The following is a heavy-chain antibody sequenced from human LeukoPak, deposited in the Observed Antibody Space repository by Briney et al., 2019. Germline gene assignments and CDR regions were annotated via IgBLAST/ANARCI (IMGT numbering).Heavy chain of an antibody. Sequence: SETLSLTCTVSGGSISSSSYYRGWIRQPPGKGLEWIGSIYYSGSTNYNPSLKSRVTMSVDTSKNQFSLKLSSVTAADTAVYYCARLSHSSGYSTYCWGQGTLVTVSS. J-gene: IGHJ4*02. V-gene: IGHV4-39*01. CDR3: ARLSHSSGYSTYC. CDR1: GGSISSSSYY. D-gene: IGHD3-22*01. CDR2: IYYSGST.